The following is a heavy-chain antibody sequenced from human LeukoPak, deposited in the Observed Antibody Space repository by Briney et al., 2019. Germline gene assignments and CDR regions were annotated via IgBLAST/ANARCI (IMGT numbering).Heavy chain of an antibody. CDR2: ISSSSSYI. CDR1: GFTFSSYS. D-gene: IGHD6-13*01. V-gene: IGHV3-21*01. CDR3: ARDGGIAAAGEVVY. J-gene: IGHJ4*02. Sequence: PGGSLRLSCAASGFTFSSYSMNWVRQAPGKGLEWVSSISSSSSYIYYADSVKGRFTISRDNAKNSLYLQMNSLRAEDTAVYYCARDGGIAAAGEVVYWGQGTLVTVSS.